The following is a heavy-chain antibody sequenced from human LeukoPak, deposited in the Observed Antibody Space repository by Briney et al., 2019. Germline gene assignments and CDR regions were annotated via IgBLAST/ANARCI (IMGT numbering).Heavy chain of an antibody. CDR1: GFTFSSYS. CDR2: ISSSSSYI. Sequence: KSGGSLRLSCAASGFTFSSYSMNWVRQAPGKGLEWVSSISSSSSYIYYADSVKGRFTISRDNAKNSLYLQMNSLRAEDTAVYYCAREGYEDGYNWSYYYYYGMDVWGQGTTVTVSS. V-gene: IGHV3-21*01. J-gene: IGHJ6*02. CDR3: AREGYEDGYNWSYYYYYGMDV. D-gene: IGHD5-24*01.